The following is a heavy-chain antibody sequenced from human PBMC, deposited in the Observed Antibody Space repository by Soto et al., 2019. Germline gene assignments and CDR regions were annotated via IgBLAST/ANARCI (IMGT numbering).Heavy chain of an antibody. J-gene: IGHJ4*02. CDR2: VVVGSGNT. Sequence: SVKVSCKASGYTFTDSFLHWVRQAPGQGLEWIGWVVVGSGNTNYAQKFQERVTITRDMSTSTAYMELSSLRSEDTAVYYCAAGFYYDSSGYSPSSFDYWGQGTLVTVSS. D-gene: IGHD3-22*01. CDR1: GYTFTDSF. CDR3: AAGFYYDSSGYSPSSFDY. V-gene: IGHV1-58*01.